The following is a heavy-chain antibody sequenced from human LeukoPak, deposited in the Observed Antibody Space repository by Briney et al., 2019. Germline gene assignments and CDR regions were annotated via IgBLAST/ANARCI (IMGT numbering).Heavy chain of an antibody. J-gene: IGHJ4*02. Sequence: PGGSLRLSCAASGFTFDDYAMHWVRHAPGKGLEWVSGISWNSGSIVYADSVKGRFTISRDNAKNSLYLQMNSLRAEDTALYYCAKDTMVRGVNHFDYWGQGTLVTVSS. D-gene: IGHD3-10*01. CDR3: AKDTMVRGVNHFDY. CDR1: GFTFDDYA. CDR2: ISWNSGSI. V-gene: IGHV3-9*01.